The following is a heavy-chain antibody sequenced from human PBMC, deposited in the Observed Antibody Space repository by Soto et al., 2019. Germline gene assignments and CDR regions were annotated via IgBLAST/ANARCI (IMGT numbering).Heavy chain of an antibody. D-gene: IGHD3-3*01. CDR2: INHSGST. CDR3: ARVLGTYYDFWSGPAILNWFDP. Sequence: KTSETLSLTCAVYGGSFSGYYWSWIRQPPGKGLEWIGEINHSGSTNYNPSLKSRVTISVDTSKNQFSLKLSSVTAADTAVYYCARVLGTYYDFWSGPAILNWFDPWGQGTLVTVSS. J-gene: IGHJ5*02. CDR1: GGSFSGYY. V-gene: IGHV4-34*01.